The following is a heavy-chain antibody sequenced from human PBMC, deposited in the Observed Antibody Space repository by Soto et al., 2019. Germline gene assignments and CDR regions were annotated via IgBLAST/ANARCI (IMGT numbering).Heavy chain of an antibody. V-gene: IGHV3-23*01. Sequence: EVQLLESGGGLVQPGESLRLSCSASGFIFSNFAMSWVRQAPGKGLDWVSTITDGGGGTYNADSVRGRFTISRDNSKSTLYLQMNSLRAEDTAIYYCAKSATSPRYSYESDSWGQGTLVTVSS. CDR1: GFIFSNFA. CDR3: AKSATSPRYSYESDS. J-gene: IGHJ4*02. CDR2: ITDGGGGT. D-gene: IGHD5-18*01.